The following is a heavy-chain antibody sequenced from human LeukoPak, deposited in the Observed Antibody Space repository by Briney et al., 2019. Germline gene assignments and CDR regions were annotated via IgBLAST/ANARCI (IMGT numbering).Heavy chain of an antibody. J-gene: IGHJ4*02. CDR3: AKVLAGTTFDYFDY. V-gene: IGHV3-23*01. CDR1: GFTFSSYG. D-gene: IGHD1-7*01. Sequence: GGSLRLSCAACGFTFSSYGMSWARQAPGKGLEWVSAISGSGGSTYYADSVKGRFTISRDNSKNTLYLQMNSLRAEDTAVYYCAKVLAGTTFDYFDYWGQGTLVTVSS. CDR2: ISGSGGST.